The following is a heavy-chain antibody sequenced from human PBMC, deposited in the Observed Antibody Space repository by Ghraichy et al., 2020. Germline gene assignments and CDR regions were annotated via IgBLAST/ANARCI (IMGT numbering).Heavy chain of an antibody. D-gene: IGHD3-22*01. V-gene: IGHV1-2*02. CDR1: GYTFTGYY. CDR3: ARGLSTMIVVDGYGY. J-gene: IGHJ4*02. Sequence: ASVKVSCKASGYTFTGYYMHWVRQAPGQGLEWMGWINPNSGGTSYAQKFQGRVTMTRDTSISTAYMELSRLRSDDTAVYYCARGLSTMIVVDGYGYWGQGTLVTVSS. CDR2: INPNSGGT.